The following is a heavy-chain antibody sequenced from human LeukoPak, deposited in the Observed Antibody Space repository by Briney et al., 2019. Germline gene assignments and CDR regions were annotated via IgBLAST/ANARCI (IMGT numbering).Heavy chain of an antibody. Sequence: PGGSLRLSCAASGFTFSSYAMHWVRQAPGKGLEWVAVISYDGSNKYYADSVKGRFTISRDNSKNTLYLQMNSLRAEDTAVYYCTRETPLGYCSGGSCHHSGYYYGMDVWGQGTTVTVSS. J-gene: IGHJ6*02. CDR1: GFTFSSYA. V-gene: IGHV3-30-3*01. CDR3: TRETPLGYCSGGSCHHSGYYYGMDV. CDR2: ISYDGSNK. D-gene: IGHD2-15*01.